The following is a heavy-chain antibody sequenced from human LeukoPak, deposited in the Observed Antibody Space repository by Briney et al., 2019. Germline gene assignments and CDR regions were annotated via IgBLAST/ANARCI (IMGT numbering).Heavy chain of an antibody. CDR1: GGSINSRNYY. V-gene: IGHV4-39*01. D-gene: IGHD6-19*01. CDR2: IRYDGSV. CDR3: ARGTMLSSGWVAFDI. J-gene: IGHJ3*02. Sequence: SETLSLTCTVSGGSINSRNYYWDWIRQPPGKGLEWIGSIRYDGSVHYNPSLKSRVTISEGTSKSQFSLKLSSVSAADTALYYCARGTMLSSGWVAFDIWGQGTMVTVSS.